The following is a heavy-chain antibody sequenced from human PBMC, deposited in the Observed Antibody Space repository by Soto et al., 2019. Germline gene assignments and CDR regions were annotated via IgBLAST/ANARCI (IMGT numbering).Heavy chain of an antibody. V-gene: IGHV3-23*01. D-gene: IGHD3-22*01. Sequence: GGSLRLSCAASGFTFTTYVMSWVRQAPGKGLEWVSSVSAYGKTFYADSVKGRFTISRDNSKNTMYLQMRSLRAEDAAAYYCVKWHTSNFDSLPFTGFDFWGKGT. CDR1: GFTFTTYV. J-gene: IGHJ4*02. CDR2: VSAYGKT. CDR3: VKWHTSNFDSLPFTGFDF.